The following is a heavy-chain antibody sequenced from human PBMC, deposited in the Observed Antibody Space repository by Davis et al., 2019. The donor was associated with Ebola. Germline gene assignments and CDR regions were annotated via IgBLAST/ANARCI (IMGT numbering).Heavy chain of an antibody. Sequence: GSLRLSCTVSGGSISSYYWSWIRQPPGKGLEWIGYIYYSGSTNYNPSLKSRVTISVDTSKNQFSLKLSSVTAADTAVYYCALAAAGSDYWGQGTLVTVSS. CDR1: GGSISSYY. CDR3: ALAAAGSDY. J-gene: IGHJ4*02. D-gene: IGHD6-13*01. CDR2: IYYSGST. V-gene: IGHV4-59*01.